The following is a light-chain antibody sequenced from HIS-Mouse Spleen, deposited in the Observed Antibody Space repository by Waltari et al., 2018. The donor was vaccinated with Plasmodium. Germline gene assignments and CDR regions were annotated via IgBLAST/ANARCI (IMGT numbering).Light chain of an antibody. Sequence: SYELTQPSSVSVSPGQTARITCSGDVLATKYAWWVQQQPGQAPGLVIYKDSERPSGIPERFSGSSSGTTVTLTISGAQVEDEADYYCYSAADNNWVFGGGTKLTVL. J-gene: IGLJ3*02. CDR1: VLATKY. V-gene: IGLV3-27*01. CDR2: KDS. CDR3: YSAADNNWV.